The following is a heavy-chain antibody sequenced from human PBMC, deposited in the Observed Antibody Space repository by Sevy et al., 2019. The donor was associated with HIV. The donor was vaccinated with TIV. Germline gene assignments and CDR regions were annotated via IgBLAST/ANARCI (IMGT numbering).Heavy chain of an antibody. CDR2: IKHSGST. CDR1: GGSFSGYY. CDR3: ARGRRYYYDSSGYYGDY. J-gene: IGHJ4*02. D-gene: IGHD3-22*01. V-gene: IGHV4-34*01. Sequence: SETLSLTCAVYGGSFSGYYWSWIRQPPGKGLEWIGEIKHSGSTNYNPSLKSRVTISLDTSKNQFSLKLSSVTAADTAVYYCARGRRYYYDSSGYYGDYWGQGTLVTVSS.